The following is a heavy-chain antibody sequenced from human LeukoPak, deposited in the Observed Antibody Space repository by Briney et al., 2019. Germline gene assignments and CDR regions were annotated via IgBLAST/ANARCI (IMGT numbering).Heavy chain of an antibody. J-gene: IGHJ4*02. V-gene: IGHV3-23*01. Sequence: GGSLRVSCTASRFTFSNQDMSWVRQAPGTGLEWVSSITGGGGGSTYYADSVKGRLTISRDNSHNTLFLQMNSLRVEDTAIYYCAKDKRGVLRFLFRTTQTIYYFDYWGQGTLVTVSS. CDR3: AKDKRGVLRFLFRTTQTIYYFDY. CDR2: ITGGGGGST. D-gene: IGHD3-3*01. CDR1: RFTFSNQD.